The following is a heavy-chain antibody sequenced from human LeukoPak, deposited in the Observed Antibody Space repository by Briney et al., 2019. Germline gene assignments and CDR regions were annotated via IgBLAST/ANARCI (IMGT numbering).Heavy chain of an antibody. CDR2: IYYSGST. V-gene: IGHV4-39*01. Sequence: PSETLSLTCTVSGGSISSSSYYWGWIRQPPGKGLEWIGSIYYSGSTYYNPSLKSRVTISVDTSKNQFSLKLSSVTAADTAVYYCARYDIVVVPAAYNWFDPWGQGTLVTVSS. D-gene: IGHD2-2*01. CDR1: GGSISSSSYY. CDR3: ARYDIVVVPAAYNWFDP. J-gene: IGHJ5*02.